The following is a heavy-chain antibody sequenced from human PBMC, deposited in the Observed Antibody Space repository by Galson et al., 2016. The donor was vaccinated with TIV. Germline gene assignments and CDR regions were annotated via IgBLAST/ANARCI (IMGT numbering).Heavy chain of an antibody. V-gene: IGHV3-66*03. CDR2: IKSRGAI. Sequence: SLRLSCAASGLSVRDNYMAWVRQAPGKGLEWVSVIKSRGAIEYADSVKGRFTVSRDTYKNTVFLQMNSLRNEDTAAYYCARDRTYCVGECFYNYYYGVDVWGQGTTVIVSS. D-gene: IGHD2-21*01. J-gene: IGHJ6*02. CDR3: ARDRTYCVGECFYNYYYGVDV. CDR1: GLSVRDNY.